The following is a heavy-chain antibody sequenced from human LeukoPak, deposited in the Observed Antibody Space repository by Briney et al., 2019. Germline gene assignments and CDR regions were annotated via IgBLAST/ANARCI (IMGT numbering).Heavy chain of an antibody. J-gene: IGHJ6*02. Sequence: GRSLRLSCAASGFTFSSCAMSWVRQAPGKGLEWVSAISGSGGSTYYADSVKGRFTISRDNSKNTLYLQMNSLRAEDTAVYYCAKDRKWLRSNGYYGMDVWGQGTTVAASS. D-gene: IGHD5-12*01. CDR3: AKDRKWLRSNGYYGMDV. V-gene: IGHV3-23*01. CDR1: GFTFSSCA. CDR2: ISGSGGST.